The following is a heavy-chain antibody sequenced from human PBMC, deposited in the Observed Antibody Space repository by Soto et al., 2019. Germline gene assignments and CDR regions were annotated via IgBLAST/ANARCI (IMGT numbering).Heavy chain of an antibody. J-gene: IGHJ6*02. Sequence: PGGSLRLSCAASGFTFSSYAMHWVRQAPGKGLEWVAVISYDGSNKYYADSVKGRFTISRDNSKNTLYLQMNSLRAEDTAVYYCASILKADFWSGYEASYYYYYGMDVWGQGTTVTVSS. D-gene: IGHD3-3*01. CDR2: ISYDGSNK. V-gene: IGHV3-30-3*01. CDR3: ASILKADFWSGYEASYYYYYGMDV. CDR1: GFTFSSYA.